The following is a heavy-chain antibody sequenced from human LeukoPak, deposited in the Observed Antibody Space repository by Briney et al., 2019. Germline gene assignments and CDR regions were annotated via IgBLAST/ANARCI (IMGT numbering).Heavy chain of an antibody. V-gene: IGHV1-2*02. CDR3: AREGPLRLPYFDP. CDR2: INTNIGGT. J-gene: IGHJ5*02. CDR1: GYTLTGYY. Sequence: ASVKVSCKASGYTLTGYYMHWVRQAPGQGLEGMGWINTNIGGTNDAQKFQGRVTMTRDTSISTAYMELSSLRSDDTAVYYCAREGPLRLPYFDPWGQGTLVTVSS. D-gene: IGHD4-17*01.